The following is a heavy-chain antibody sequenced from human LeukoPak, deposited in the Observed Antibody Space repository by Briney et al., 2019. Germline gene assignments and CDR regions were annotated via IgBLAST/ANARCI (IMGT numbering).Heavy chain of an antibody. CDR3: ATDSYVSGSYYRLFY. CDR2: INSDGGTT. D-gene: IGHD3-10*01. J-gene: IGHJ4*02. V-gene: IGHV3-74*01. CDR1: GFTFSTYI. Sequence: GGSLRLSCAASGFTFSTYIMNWVRQTPGKGLVWVSGINSDGGTTTYADSVKGRFTISRDNAKNTLYLQMNNLRAEDTAIYYCATDSYVSGSYYRLFYWGQGTLVTVSS.